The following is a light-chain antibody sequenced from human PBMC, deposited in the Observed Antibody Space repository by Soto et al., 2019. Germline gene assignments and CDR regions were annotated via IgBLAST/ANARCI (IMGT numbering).Light chain of an antibody. V-gene: IGLV2-8*01. CDR2: DVN. Sequence: QSVLTQPPSASVSPGQSLTISCTGTSSDVGAHNYVSWYQQNPGKAPKLMLYDVNKRPSGVPDRFSGSKSGNTASLTVSGLQAEDEADYYCSSYAGGNNWVFGGGTKVTVL. CDR3: SSYAGGNNWV. J-gene: IGLJ3*02. CDR1: SSDVGAHNY.